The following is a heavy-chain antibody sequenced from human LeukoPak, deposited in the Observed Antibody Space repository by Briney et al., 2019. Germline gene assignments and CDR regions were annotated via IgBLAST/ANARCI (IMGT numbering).Heavy chain of an antibody. CDR2: IYSGGTGGST. J-gene: IGHJ4*02. Sequence: PGGSLRLSCAASGFSVSSNYMSWVRQAPGKGLEWVSVIYSGGTGGSTYYADSVKGRFTISRDDSKNTLYLQMNSLRAEDTAVYYCAKDQSARYWGQGTLVTVSS. V-gene: IGHV3-66*01. CDR3: AKDQSARY. CDR1: GFSVSSNY.